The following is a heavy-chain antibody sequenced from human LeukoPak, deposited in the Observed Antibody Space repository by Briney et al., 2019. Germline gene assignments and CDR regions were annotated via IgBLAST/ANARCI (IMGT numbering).Heavy chain of an antibody. V-gene: IGHV4-59*01. J-gene: IGHJ3*02. D-gene: IGHD1-1*01. CDR1: GGSISSYY. Sequence: PSETLSLTCTVSGGSISSYYWSWIRQPPGKGLEWIGYIYYSGSTNYNPSLKSRVTISVDTSKNQFSLKLSSVTAADTAVYYCAREIRDGIDAFYIWGQGTMVTVSS. CDR2: IYYSGST. CDR3: AREIRDGIDAFYI.